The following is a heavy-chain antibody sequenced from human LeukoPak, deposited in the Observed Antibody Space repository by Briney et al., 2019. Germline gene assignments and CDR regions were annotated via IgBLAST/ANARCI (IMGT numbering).Heavy chain of an antibody. J-gene: IGHJ4*02. CDR1: GGSISSYY. Sequence: PSETLSLTCTVSGGSISSYYWSWIRQHPGKGLEWIGYIYYGGSTYYNPSLKSRVTISVDTSKNQFSLKLSSVTAADTAVYYCARASPWSSGSYIGPSNFDYWGQGTLVTVSS. V-gene: IGHV4-59*06. CDR2: IYYGGST. CDR3: ARASPWSSGSYIGPSNFDY. D-gene: IGHD3-10*01.